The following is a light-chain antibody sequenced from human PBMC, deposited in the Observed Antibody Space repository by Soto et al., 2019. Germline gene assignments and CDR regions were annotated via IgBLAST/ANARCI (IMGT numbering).Light chain of an antibody. Sequence: QSVLTQPPSVSEAPRQRVTISCSGSWSNIGNNAVNWYQQLPGKAPKLLIYYDDLLSSGVSDRFSGSKSGTSASLAISGLQSEDEADYYCAGWDDNRNGVVFGGGTKLTVL. CDR2: YDD. CDR3: AGWDDNRNGVV. V-gene: IGLV1-36*01. J-gene: IGLJ2*01. CDR1: WSNIGNNA.